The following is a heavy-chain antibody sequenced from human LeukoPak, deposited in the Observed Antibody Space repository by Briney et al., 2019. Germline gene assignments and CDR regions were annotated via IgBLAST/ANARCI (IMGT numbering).Heavy chain of an antibody. CDR3: AKVGYSLFDY. CDR1: GFTFSNYG. Sequence: PGGSLRLSCAASGFTFSNYGMHWVRQAPGKGLEWVAVIWYDGSEKYYADSVKGRFTISRDNSKNTVYLQMNSLRAEDTAVYYCAKVGYSLFDYWGQGTLVTVSS. J-gene: IGHJ4*02. CDR2: IWYDGSEK. D-gene: IGHD6-13*01. V-gene: IGHV3-33*06.